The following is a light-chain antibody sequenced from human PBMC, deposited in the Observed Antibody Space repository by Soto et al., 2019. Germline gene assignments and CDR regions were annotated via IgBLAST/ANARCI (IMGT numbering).Light chain of an antibody. Sequence: EIVLTQSPGNLSLSPGERATLSCRASQSVSNNYLAWYQQKPGQAPRLLIYDASSRATDIPDRFSGSGSGTHFTLTITRLEPEDFAVYYCQQYGSSSVFTFGPGTKVDIK. CDR1: QSVSNNY. J-gene: IGKJ3*01. V-gene: IGKV3-20*01. CDR3: QQYGSSSVFT. CDR2: DAS.